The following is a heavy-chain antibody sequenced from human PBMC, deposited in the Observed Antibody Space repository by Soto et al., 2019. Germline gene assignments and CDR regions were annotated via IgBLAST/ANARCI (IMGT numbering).Heavy chain of an antibody. D-gene: IGHD3-10*01. V-gene: IGHV4-59*12. CDR3: ARDSSFGEPFDY. J-gene: IGHJ4*02. Sequence: PSETLSLSYTVAGVSSGSYYWSWIRQPPGKGLEWIGYIYYSGSTYYNPSLKSRVTISLDTSKNQFSLKLTSVTAADTAVYYCARDSSFGEPFDYWGQGTLVTVSS. CDR1: GVSSGSYY. CDR2: IYYSGST.